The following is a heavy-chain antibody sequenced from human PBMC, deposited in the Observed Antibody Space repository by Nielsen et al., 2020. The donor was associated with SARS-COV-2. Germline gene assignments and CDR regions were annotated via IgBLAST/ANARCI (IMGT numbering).Heavy chain of an antibody. D-gene: IGHD2-2*02. Sequence: WIRQPPGKGLEWIGYIFYSGNTYYNPSLESRVAISVDTSKNQFSLKLSSVTAADTAVYYCAREEHCSSTSCYTGMIGGAFDIWGQGTMVTVSS. V-gene: IGHV4-30-4*01. CDR3: AREEHCSSTSCYTGMIGGAFDI. J-gene: IGHJ3*02. CDR2: IFYSGNT.